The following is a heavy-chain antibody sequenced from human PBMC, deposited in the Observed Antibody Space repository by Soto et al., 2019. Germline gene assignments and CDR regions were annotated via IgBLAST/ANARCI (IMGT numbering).Heavy chain of an antibody. CDR2: INPNSGGT. CDR3: ARVRTSYYDSSGYYYFDY. D-gene: IGHD3-22*01. J-gene: IGHJ4*02. CDR1: GYTFTGYY. Sequence: ASVKVSCKASGYTFTGYYMHWVLQAPGQGLEWMGWINPNSGGTNYAQKFQGWVTMTRDTSISTAYMELSRLRSDDTAVYYCARVRTSYYDSSGYYYFDYWGQGTLVTVSS. V-gene: IGHV1-2*04.